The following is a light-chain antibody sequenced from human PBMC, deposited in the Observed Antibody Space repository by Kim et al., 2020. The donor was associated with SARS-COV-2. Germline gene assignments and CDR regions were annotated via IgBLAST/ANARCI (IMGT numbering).Light chain of an antibody. J-gene: IGLJ1*01. Sequence: YQQKSGQSPVLVIYQDNKRPSGIPERFSGSNSGNTATLTISGTQAMYEADYYCQAWDSSTYVFGPG. V-gene: IGLV3-1*01. CDR3: QAWDSSTYV. CDR2: QDN.